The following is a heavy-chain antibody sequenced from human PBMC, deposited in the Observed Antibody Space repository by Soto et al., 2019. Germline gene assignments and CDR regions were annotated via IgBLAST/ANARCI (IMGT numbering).Heavy chain of an antibody. D-gene: IGHD3-22*01. CDR3: ARSPDSRGYLNNCFDP. CDR1: GGTFSTYT. V-gene: IGHV1-69*01. CDR2: IIPIFGTA. J-gene: IGHJ5*02. Sequence: QVQLVQSGAEVKKPGSSVKGSCKASGGTFSTYTITWVRQAPGQGLEWMGGIIPIFGTANYPQKFQGRVTITADESTSTAYMEMSSLRSEDTAVYYCARSPDSRGYLNNCFDPWGQGNLVTVSS.